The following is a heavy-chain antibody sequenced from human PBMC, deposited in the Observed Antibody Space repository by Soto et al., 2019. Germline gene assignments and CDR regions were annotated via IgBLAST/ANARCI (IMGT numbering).Heavy chain of an antibody. J-gene: IGHJ6*03. V-gene: IGHV3-33*01. CDR3: ARDPSYNGVCSPSSACYYMDV. Sequence: QVQLVESGGGVVQPGGSLRLSCSVSGFTFSSYGLHWVRQAPGKGLEWVAVIWFDGSNKFYADSVKGRFTISRDNSKDTLYLLMNSVRAEDTAVYYCARDPSYNGVCSPSSACYYMDVWGKGTSVTVSS. D-gene: IGHD2-8*01. CDR2: IWFDGSNK. CDR1: GFTFSSYG.